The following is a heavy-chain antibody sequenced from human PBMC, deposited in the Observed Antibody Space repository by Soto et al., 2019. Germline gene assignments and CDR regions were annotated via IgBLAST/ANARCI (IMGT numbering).Heavy chain of an antibody. Sequence: PGGSLRLSCSASGFTFSSYSMNWVRRAPGKGLEWVSSISIGSSYVYYADSVRGRFTISRDNAKNSLFLQMNSLRAEDTAVYYCARPNRDVVTTIESFDYWGRGTLVTVSS. J-gene: IGHJ4*02. V-gene: IGHV3-21*06. CDR1: GFTFSSYS. D-gene: IGHD5-12*01. CDR3: ARPNRDVVTTIESFDY. CDR2: ISIGSSYV.